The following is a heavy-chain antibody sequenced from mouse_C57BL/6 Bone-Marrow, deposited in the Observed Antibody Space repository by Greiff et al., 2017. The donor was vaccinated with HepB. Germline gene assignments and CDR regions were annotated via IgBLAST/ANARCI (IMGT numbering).Heavy chain of an antibody. V-gene: IGHV1-76*01. CDR2: IYPGSGNT. CDR3: ARELFAWFAY. J-gene: IGHJ3*01. Sequence: QVQLKESGAELVRPGASVKLSCKASGYTFTDYYINWVKQRPGQGLEWIARIYPGSGNTYYNEKFKGKATLTAEKSSSTAYMQLSSLTSEDSAVYFCARELFAWFAYWGRGTRVTVSA. CDR1: GYTFTDYY. D-gene: IGHD1-1*02.